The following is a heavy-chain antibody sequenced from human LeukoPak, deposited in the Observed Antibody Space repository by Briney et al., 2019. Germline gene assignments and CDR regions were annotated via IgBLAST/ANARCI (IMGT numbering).Heavy chain of an antibody. D-gene: IGHD2-2*01. CDR2: INHSGST. J-gene: IGHJ5*02. CDR1: GVSFSGYY. CDR3: VRGGVYQLLFRRWFDP. Sequence: SETLSLTCAVYGVSFSGYYWSWIRQPPGKGLEWIGEINHSGSTNYNPSLKSRVTISVDTSKNQFSLKLSSVTAADTAVYYCVRGGVYQLLFRRWFDPWGQGTLVTVSS. V-gene: IGHV4-34*01.